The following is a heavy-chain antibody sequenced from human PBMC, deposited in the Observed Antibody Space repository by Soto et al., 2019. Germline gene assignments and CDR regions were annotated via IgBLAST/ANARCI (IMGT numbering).Heavy chain of an antibody. CDR2: IYWDDDK. J-gene: IGHJ4*02. D-gene: IGHD6-13*01. CDR3: AHRDVSSSWSGGPFDY. Sequence: QITLKESGPTLVKPTQTLTLTCTFSGFSLSTSGVGVGWIRQPPGKALEWLALIYWDDDKRYSPSLKSRLTITXVTXKXPVVLTMTNMAPVDTATSYCAHRDVSSSWSGGPFDYWGQGTLVTVSS. V-gene: IGHV2-5*02. CDR1: GFSLSTSGVG.